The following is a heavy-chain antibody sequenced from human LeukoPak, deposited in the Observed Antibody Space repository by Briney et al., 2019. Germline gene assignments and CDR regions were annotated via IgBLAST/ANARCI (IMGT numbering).Heavy chain of an antibody. CDR1: GFTFDDYA. CDR2: ISWNSGRI. D-gene: IGHD6-6*01. J-gene: IGHJ4*02. CDR3: AKATYSTSPGYYFDY. Sequence: GGSLRLSCAASGFTFDDYAMHWVRQGPGKGLGWVSGISWNSGRIGYADSVKGRFIISRDNAKNSLYLQMNSLRSEDTAFYYCAKATYSTSPGYYFDYWGQGTLVTVSS. V-gene: IGHV3-9*01.